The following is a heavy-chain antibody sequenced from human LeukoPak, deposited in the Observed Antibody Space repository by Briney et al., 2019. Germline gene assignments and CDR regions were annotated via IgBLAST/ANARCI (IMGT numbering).Heavy chain of an antibody. Sequence: RPGGSLRLSCVGFGYTFDDHGMSWVRQAPGKGLEWVAGIAGGDDRFYADSVKGRFSISRDNAKNSLYLQMNSLRAEDTAVYYCARLTRQLSGSTNDYWGPGTLVTVSS. V-gene: IGHV3-20*04. D-gene: IGHD3-10*01. CDR3: ARLTRQLSGSTNDY. CDR1: GYTFDDHG. CDR2: IAGGDDR. J-gene: IGHJ4*02.